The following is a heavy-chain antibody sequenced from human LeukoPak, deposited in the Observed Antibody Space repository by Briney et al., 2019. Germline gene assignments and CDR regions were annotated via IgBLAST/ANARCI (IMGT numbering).Heavy chain of an antibody. V-gene: IGHV3-74*01. CDR2: VNRDGSST. Sequence: GGSLRLSCAASGFTFSDYWMHWVRQAPGKGLVWVSRVNRDGSSTSYADSVKGRFTISRDNAKNTLSLQMNSLRAEDTAVYYCARDRSISAAGDTYWGQGSLVTVSS. J-gene: IGHJ4*02. CDR3: ARDRSISAAGDTY. D-gene: IGHD6-13*01. CDR1: GFTFSDYW.